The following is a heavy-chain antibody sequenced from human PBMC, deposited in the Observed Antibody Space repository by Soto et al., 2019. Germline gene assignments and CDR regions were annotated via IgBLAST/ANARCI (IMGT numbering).Heavy chain of an antibody. V-gene: IGHV1-69*13. D-gene: IGHD3-3*01. CDR2: IIPIFGTA. J-gene: IGHJ5*02. CDR3: ARDRITIFGVVNNWFDP. Sequence: SVKVSCKASGGTFSSYAISWVRQAPGQGLEWMGGIIPIFGTANYAQKFQGRVTITADESTSTAYMELSSLRSEDTAVYYCARDRITIFGVVNNWFDPWGQGTLVTVSS. CDR1: GGTFSSYA.